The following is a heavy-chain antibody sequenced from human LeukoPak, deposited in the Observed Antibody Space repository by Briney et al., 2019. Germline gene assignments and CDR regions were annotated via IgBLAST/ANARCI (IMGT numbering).Heavy chain of an antibody. CDR1: GGSISRYY. CDR3: ARHCGSTSCYGTPIFDY. Sequence: SETLSLTCTVSGGSISRYYWSWIRQPPGKGLEWIGYVYYSGSTSYNPSLRGRVTTSVKTSKNQFFLKLSSVTAADTAIYYCARHCGSTSCYGTPIFDYWGQGILVTVSS. CDR2: VYYSGST. V-gene: IGHV4-59*08. J-gene: IGHJ4*02. D-gene: IGHD2-2*01.